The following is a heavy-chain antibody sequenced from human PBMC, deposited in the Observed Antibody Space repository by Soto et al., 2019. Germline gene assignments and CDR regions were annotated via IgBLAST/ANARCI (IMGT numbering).Heavy chain of an antibody. J-gene: IGHJ6*02. Sequence: QVQLVQSGAEVKKPGASVKVSCKASGYTFTSYDINWVRQATGQGLEWMGWMNPNSGNTGYAQKFQGKVTMTSNTSISTAYMELSSRTSEDTAVYYCARSDIVVVPGAKLGEDYYYYYGMDVWGQRTTVTVSS. CDR3: ARSDIVVVPGAKLGEDYYYYYGMDV. CDR1: GYTFTSYD. D-gene: IGHD2-2*01. V-gene: IGHV1-8*01. CDR2: MNPNSGNT.